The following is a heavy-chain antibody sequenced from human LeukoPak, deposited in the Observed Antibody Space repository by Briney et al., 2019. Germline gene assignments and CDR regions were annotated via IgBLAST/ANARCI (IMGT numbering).Heavy chain of an antibody. CDR3: ARDNTYYDFWSGYYNY. CDR1: GFTFSDYY. D-gene: IGHD3-3*01. CDR2: ISSSGSTI. Sequence: GGSLRLSCAASGFTFSDYYMSWIRQAPGKGLEWVSYISSSGSTIYYADSVKGRFTISRDNAKNSLYLQMNSLRAEDTAVYYCARDNTYYDFWSGYYNYWGQGTLVTVSS. V-gene: IGHV3-11*01. J-gene: IGHJ4*02.